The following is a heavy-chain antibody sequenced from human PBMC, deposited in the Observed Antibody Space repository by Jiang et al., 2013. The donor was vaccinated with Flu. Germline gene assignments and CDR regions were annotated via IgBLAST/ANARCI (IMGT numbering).Heavy chain of an antibody. Sequence: GPGLVKPSQTLSLTCTVSGGSISSGDYYWSWIRQPPGKGLEWIGYIYYSGSTYYNPSLKSRVTISVDTSKNQFSLKLSSVTAADTAVYYCARGLPEGWPSPRNWFDPWGQGTLVTVSS. CDR2: IYYSGST. J-gene: IGHJ5*02. V-gene: IGHV4-30-4*01. CDR3: ARGLPEGWPSPRNWFDP. CDR1: GGSISSGDYY. D-gene: IGHD2-15*01.